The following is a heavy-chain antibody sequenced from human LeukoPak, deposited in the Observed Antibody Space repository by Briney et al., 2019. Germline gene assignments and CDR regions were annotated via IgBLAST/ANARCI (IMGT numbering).Heavy chain of an antibody. J-gene: IGHJ4*02. V-gene: IGHV3-7*01. CDR1: GFIFRSYW. D-gene: IGHD5-18*01. CDR2: IKNDGTVK. Sequence: PGGSLRLSCAASGFIFRSYWMAWVRHAPGKGVEWVANIKNDGTVKNYVDSVKGRFTISRDNAKNSLYLQMNSLRAEDTGVYYCAKASYSKGDYWGQGALVTVSS. CDR3: AKASYSKGDY.